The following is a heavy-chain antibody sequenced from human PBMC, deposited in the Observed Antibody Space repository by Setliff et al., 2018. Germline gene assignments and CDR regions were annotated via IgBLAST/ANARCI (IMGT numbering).Heavy chain of an antibody. Sequence: PSETLSLTCPVSGGSVSSGSYYWSWIRQPPGKGLEWIGYIYYSGSTNYNPSLKSRVTISVDTSKNQFSLKLSSVTAADTAVYYCARGETSSGWYIYYYYYMDVWGKGTTVTVSS. V-gene: IGHV4-61*01. CDR3: ARGETSSGWYIYYYYYMDV. CDR1: GGSVSSGSYY. D-gene: IGHD6-19*01. J-gene: IGHJ6*03. CDR2: IYYSGST.